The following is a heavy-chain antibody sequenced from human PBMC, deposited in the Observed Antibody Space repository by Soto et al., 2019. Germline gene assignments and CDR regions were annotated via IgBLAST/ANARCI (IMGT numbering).Heavy chain of an antibody. CDR2: INTNGVNT. J-gene: IGHJ4*02. CDR3: ARGRVEDSSGWATYFDY. CDR1: GFTFSGYS. D-gene: IGHD6-19*01. Sequence: PGGSLRLSCAAFGFTFSGYSMFWVSQAPGKGLEYVSAINTNGVNTFYAKSVKGRFTISRDNSKNTMYLQMGSLRAEDMAVYYCARGRVEDSSGWATYFDYWGQGTLVTVS. V-gene: IGHV3-64*01.